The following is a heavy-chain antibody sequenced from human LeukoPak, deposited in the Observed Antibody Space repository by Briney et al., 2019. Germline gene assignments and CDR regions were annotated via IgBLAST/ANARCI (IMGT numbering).Heavy chain of an antibody. V-gene: IGHV4-59*11. J-gene: IGHJ3*02. CDR2: ISYIGTT. CDR3: ARDLVTVTKGFDI. Sequence: SETLSLTCAVSGDSFSSHYWTWIRQPPGRGLEWIGYISYIGTTNYNPSLKSRVTISIDTSKNQFSLKLSSVTTADTAVCYCARDLVTVTKGFDIWGLGTMVSVSS. CDR1: GDSFSSHY. D-gene: IGHD4-17*01.